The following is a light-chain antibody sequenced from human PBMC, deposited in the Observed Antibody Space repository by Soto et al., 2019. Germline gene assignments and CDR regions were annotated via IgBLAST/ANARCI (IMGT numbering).Light chain of an antibody. CDR2: DAY. J-gene: IGKJ5*01. CDR1: QSFRGL. V-gene: IGKV3-11*01. Sequence: EVVLTQSPVTLCLSPGERATLSCRASQSFRGLLAWYQQKPGQAPRLLIYDAYNRATGIPPRFCGSGSGTDFTLTISSLEPEDSAVYYCQQRHMWPITFGQGTRLEIK. CDR3: QQRHMWPIT.